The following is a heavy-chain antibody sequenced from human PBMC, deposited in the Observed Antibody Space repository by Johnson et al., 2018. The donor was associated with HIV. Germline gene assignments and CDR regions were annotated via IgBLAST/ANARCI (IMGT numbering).Heavy chain of an antibody. Sequence: VQLVESGGGLVQPGGSLRLSCAASGFTFSSYAMSWVRQAPGKGLEWVSAISGSGGSTYYADSVKGRFTISRDNSKNTLYLQMNSLRAEDTAVYYCAKGIYDFWSGYYAFDIWGQGTIVTVSS. CDR1: GFTFSSYA. V-gene: IGHV3-23*04. D-gene: IGHD3-3*01. CDR3: AKGIYDFWSGYYAFDI. CDR2: ISGSGGST. J-gene: IGHJ3*02.